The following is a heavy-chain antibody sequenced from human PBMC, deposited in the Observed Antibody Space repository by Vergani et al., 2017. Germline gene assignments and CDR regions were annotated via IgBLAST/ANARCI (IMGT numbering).Heavy chain of an antibody. D-gene: IGHD3-22*01. CDR3: ARVRRDDSSGYYYYYGMDV. CDR1: GCSISSGDYY. Sequence: QVQLHESGPGLVKSSQTLSLTCTVSGCSISSGDYYLCWIRQPPGKGLEWIGYIHYSGSTYYNPSLKSRVTISVDTSKNQFSLKLSSVTAADTAVYYCARVRRDDSSGYYYYYGMDVWGQGTTVTVSS. V-gene: IGHV4-30-4*01. CDR2: IHYSGST. J-gene: IGHJ6*02.